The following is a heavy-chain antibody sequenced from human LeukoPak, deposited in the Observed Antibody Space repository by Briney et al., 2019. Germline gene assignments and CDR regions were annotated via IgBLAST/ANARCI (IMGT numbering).Heavy chain of an antibody. CDR2: IKQDGSEI. D-gene: IGHD3-3*02. Sequence: GGSLRLSCAASGFTFSGYWMSWVRQAPGKGPEWVANIKQDGSEIYYVDSVKGRFTISRDNAKNSLYLQMNSLRAEDTALYYCAKRTGGHFLDVWGKGTTVTVSS. CDR1: GFTFSGYW. CDR3: AKRTGGHFLDV. J-gene: IGHJ6*04. V-gene: IGHV3-7*03.